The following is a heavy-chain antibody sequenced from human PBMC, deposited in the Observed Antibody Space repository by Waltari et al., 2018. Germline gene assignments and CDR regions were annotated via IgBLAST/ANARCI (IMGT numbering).Heavy chain of an antibody. CDR3: AKVNYGGKGDAFDI. CDR2: IWYDGSNK. V-gene: IGHV3-33*06. D-gene: IGHD4-17*01. J-gene: IGHJ3*02. Sequence: QVQLVESGGGVVQPGRSLRLSCAASGFTFSSYGMHWVRQAPGKGLAWVAVIWYDGSNKYYADSVKGRFTISRDNSKNTLYLQMNSLRAEDTAVYYCAKVNYGGKGDAFDIWGQGTMVTVSS. CDR1: GFTFSSYG.